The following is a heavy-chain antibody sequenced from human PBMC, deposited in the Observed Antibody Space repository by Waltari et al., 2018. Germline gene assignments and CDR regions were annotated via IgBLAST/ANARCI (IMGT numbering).Heavy chain of an antibody. CDR1: GYTFTDYY. CDR3: ATGPPQLPIDY. J-gene: IGHJ4*02. V-gene: IGHV1-69-2*01. D-gene: IGHD1-7*01. CDR2: VEPEDGET. Sequence: VQLVQSGAEVKKPGATVKISCKVSGYTFTDYYMHWVQQAPGQGLEWMELVEPEDGETINAGKCQGRDTITADTSTDTAYMELSSLRSEDTAVYYCATGPPQLPIDYWGQGTLVTVSS.